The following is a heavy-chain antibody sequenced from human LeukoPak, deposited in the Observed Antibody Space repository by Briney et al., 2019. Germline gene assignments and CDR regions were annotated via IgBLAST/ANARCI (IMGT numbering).Heavy chain of an antibody. D-gene: IGHD3-3*01. V-gene: IGHV5-51*01. CDR2: IYPGDSDT. J-gene: IGHJ5*01. Sequence: RGESLKISCKDSGYSFTHYWIGWVRQMPGKGLEWMGIIYPGDSDTKYSPSFQGQVTISADKSISTAYLQWSSLKASDTAMYYCARRITIFGDGNWFDFWGQGTLVTVSS. CDR1: GYSFTHYW. CDR3: ARRITIFGDGNWFDF.